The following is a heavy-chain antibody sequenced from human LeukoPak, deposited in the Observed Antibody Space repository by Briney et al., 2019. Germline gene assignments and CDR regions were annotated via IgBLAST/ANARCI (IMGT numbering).Heavy chain of an antibody. J-gene: IGHJ4*02. CDR2: IRSKATRYAT. CDR1: GFTFSGSA. Sequence: AAGSLRLSCAASGFTFSGSAMHWDRQASGKGLEWVGRIRSKATRYATVYAASVKGRFTISRDDSKNTAYLQMNSLKTEDTAVYYCTRHEYYYDSSGYTQYGDYWGQGTLVTVSS. CDR3: TRHEYYYDSSGYTQYGDY. D-gene: IGHD3-22*01. V-gene: IGHV3-73*01.